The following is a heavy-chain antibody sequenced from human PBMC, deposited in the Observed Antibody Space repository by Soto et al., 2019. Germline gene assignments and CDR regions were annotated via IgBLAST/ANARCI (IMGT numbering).Heavy chain of an antibody. CDR2: ISAYNGNT. V-gene: IGHV1-18*04. J-gene: IGHJ4*02. D-gene: IGHD3-22*01. Sequence: ASVKVSCKASGYTFTGYGISWVRQAPGQGLEWMGWISAYNGNTNYAQKLQGRVTMTTDTSTSTAYMELRSLRSDDTAVYYCARGDNYYDSSGYVDYWGQGTLVTVSS. CDR3: ARGDNYYDSSGYVDY. CDR1: GYTFTGYG.